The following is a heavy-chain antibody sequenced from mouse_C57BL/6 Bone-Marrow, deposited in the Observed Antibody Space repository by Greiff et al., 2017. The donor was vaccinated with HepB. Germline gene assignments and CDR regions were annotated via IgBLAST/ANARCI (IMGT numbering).Heavy chain of an antibody. V-gene: IGHV14-1*01. CDR3: TTWYSTMYYYGSSYFAY. D-gene: IGHD1-1*01. J-gene: IGHJ3*01. CDR1: GFNIKDYY. CDR2: IDPEDGDT. Sequence: VQLQQSGAELVRPGASVKLSCTASGFNIKDYYMHWVKQRPEQGLEWIGRIDPEDGDTEYAPKFQGKATMTADTSSNTAYLQLSILTSEDTAVYYCTTWYSTMYYYGSSYFAYWGQGTLVTVSA.